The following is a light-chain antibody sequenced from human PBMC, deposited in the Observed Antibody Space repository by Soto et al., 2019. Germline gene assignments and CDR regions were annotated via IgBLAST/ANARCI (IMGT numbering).Light chain of an antibody. CDR3: HQYYGIPLT. Sequence: DIVMSQSPDSLAVSLGDRATITCKSSQSVLSSSNNRNYLAWYQQKPGQPPKLLINWASTRESGVPGRFSGSGSGTHFTLTISSLQAEDVAVYYCHQYYGIPLTFGGGTKVDIK. CDR2: WAS. J-gene: IGKJ4*01. V-gene: IGKV4-1*01. CDR1: QSVLSSSNNRNY.